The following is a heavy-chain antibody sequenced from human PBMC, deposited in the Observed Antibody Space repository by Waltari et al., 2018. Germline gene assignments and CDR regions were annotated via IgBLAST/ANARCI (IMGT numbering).Heavy chain of an antibody. CDR3: TTNWNYGDY. D-gene: IGHD1-7*01. CDR1: GFTFSTYW. Sequence: EVQLLESGGGLVQPGGSLRLSCAASGFTFSTYWMNWVRQPPGKGLEWVANIKPDVSEKYYVDSVKGRFTISRDNAKKSLYLQMNTLRVEDTAVYYCTTNWNYGDYWGQGTLVTVSS. CDR2: IKPDVSEK. J-gene: IGHJ4*02. V-gene: IGHV3-7*01.